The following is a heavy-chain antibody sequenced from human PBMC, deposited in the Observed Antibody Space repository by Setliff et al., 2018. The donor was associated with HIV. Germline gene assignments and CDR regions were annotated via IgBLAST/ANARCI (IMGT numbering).Heavy chain of an antibody. V-gene: IGHV1-69*13. J-gene: IGHJ4*02. CDR3: ARDGLLAGGIRFDY. D-gene: IGHD2-15*01. CDR1: GTSFSTYA. CDR2: IIPAFGTT. Sequence: SVKVSCKVSGTSFSTYAVSWGRQVPGQGLDWMGGIIPAFGTTKYSQKFQGRVTITADEAATTAYLELNSLRSEDTAVYYCARDGLLAGGIRFDYWGQGSLVTVSS.